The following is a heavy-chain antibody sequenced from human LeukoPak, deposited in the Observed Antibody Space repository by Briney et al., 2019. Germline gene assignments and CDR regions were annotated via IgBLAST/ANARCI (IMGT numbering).Heavy chain of an antibody. CDR3: ARDFGAHDSSDYYFYF. J-gene: IGHJ4*02. CDR1: GGTFSIYA. V-gene: IGHV1-69*04. CDR2: IIPILGIV. D-gene: IGHD3-22*01. Sequence: SVKVSCKASGGTFSIYAISWVRQARGQGLEWMGRIIPILGIVNYAQKFQGRVTITADTSTNTAYMEVSSLRSEDTAVYYCARDFGAHDSSDYYFYFWGQGTLVTVSS.